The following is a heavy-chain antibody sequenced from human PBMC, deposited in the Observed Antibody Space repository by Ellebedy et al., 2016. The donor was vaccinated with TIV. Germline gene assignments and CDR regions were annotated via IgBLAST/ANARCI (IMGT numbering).Heavy chain of an antibody. CDR3: AGASGPGTVDY. J-gene: IGHJ4*02. D-gene: IGHD3-10*01. Sequence: PGGSLRLSCAASGFTVSGNYMGWIRQAPGQGLEWVSVIYVGDSTYYVDSVKGRFTISRDNAKNSLYLQMNSLRAEDTAVYYCAGASGPGTVDYWGQGTLVTVSS. CDR2: IYVGDST. V-gene: IGHV3-53*01. CDR1: GFTVSGNY.